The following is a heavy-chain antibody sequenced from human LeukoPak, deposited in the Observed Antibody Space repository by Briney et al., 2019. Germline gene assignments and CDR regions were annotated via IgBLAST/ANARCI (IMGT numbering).Heavy chain of an antibody. CDR1: GGSISSSSYY. CDR2: MHHSGST. J-gene: IGHJ4*02. V-gene: IGHV4-39*07. CDR3: ARYGVWDIVVVPAAHFDY. Sequence: SETLSLTCTVSGGSISSSSYYWGWIRQPPGKGLEWIGSMHHSGSTFYNPSLKSRVTISVDTSKNQFSLRLSSVTAADTAVYYCARYGVWDIVVVPAAHFDYWGQGTLVTVSS. D-gene: IGHD2-2*01.